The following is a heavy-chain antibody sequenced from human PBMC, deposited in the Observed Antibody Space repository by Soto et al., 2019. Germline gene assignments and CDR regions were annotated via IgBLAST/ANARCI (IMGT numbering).Heavy chain of an antibody. Sequence: PGESLKISCKGSGYSFTSYWISWVRQMPGKGLEWMGRIDPSDSYTNYSPSFQGHVTISADKSISTAYLQWSSLKASDTAMYYCARPHYDILTGPSYYDYWGQGTLVTVSS. J-gene: IGHJ4*02. D-gene: IGHD3-9*01. CDR3: ARPHYDILTGPSYYDY. V-gene: IGHV5-10-1*01. CDR1: GYSFTSYW. CDR2: IDPSDSYT.